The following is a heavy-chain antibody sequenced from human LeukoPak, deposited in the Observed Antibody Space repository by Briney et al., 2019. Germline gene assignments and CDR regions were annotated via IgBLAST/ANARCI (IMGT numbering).Heavy chain of an antibody. D-gene: IGHD3-22*01. Sequence: GRSLRLSCAASGFTFSSYGMHWVRQAPGKGLEWVAVISYDGSNKYYADSVKGRFTTSRDNSKNTLYLQMNSLRAEDTAVYYCAKNYYYDRIQHWGQGTLVTVSS. CDR1: GFTFSSYG. CDR3: AKNYYYDRIQH. J-gene: IGHJ1*01. V-gene: IGHV3-30*18. CDR2: ISYDGSNK.